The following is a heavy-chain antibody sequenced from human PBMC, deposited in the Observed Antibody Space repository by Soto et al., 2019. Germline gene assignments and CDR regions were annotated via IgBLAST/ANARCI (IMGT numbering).Heavy chain of an antibody. Sequence: GESLKISCKGSGYSFTSYWISWVRQMPGKGLEWMGRIDPSDSYTNYSPSFQGHVTISADKSISTAYLQWSSLKASDTAMYYCARGAGISPSHYYGMDVWGQGTTVTVSS. CDR3: ARGAGISPSHYYGMDV. D-gene: IGHD6-19*01. CDR1: GYSFTSYW. J-gene: IGHJ6*02. CDR2: IDPSDSYT. V-gene: IGHV5-10-1*01.